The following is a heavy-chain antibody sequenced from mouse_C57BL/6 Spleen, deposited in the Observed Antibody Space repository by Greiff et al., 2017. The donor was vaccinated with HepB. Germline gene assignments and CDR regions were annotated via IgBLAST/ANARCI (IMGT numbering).Heavy chain of an antibody. V-gene: IGHV5-4*01. J-gene: IGHJ4*01. Sequence: DVKLVESGGGLVKPGGSLKLSCAASGFTFSSYAMSWVRQTPEKRLEWVATISDGGSYTYYPDNVKGRFTISRDNAKNNLYLQMSHLKSEDTAMYYCARDRPNAMDYWGQGTSVTVSS. CDR2: ISDGGSYT. CDR1: GFTFSSYA. CDR3: ARDRPNAMDY.